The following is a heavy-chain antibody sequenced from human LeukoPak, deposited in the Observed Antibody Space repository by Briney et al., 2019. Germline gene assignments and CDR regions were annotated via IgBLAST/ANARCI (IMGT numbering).Heavy chain of an antibody. CDR1: GYSISSGYF. V-gene: IGHV4-38-2*02. CDR2: IYHSGGT. CDR3: ARHAPVEPPARAFDF. Sequence: SETLSLTCTVSGYSISSGYFWGWIRQPPGKGLEWIGSIYHSGGTYYNPSLKSRVTISVDTSKNQFSLRLSSVTAADTAIYYCARHAPVEPPARAFDFWGHGNLVVV. D-gene: IGHD2-2*01. J-gene: IGHJ4*01.